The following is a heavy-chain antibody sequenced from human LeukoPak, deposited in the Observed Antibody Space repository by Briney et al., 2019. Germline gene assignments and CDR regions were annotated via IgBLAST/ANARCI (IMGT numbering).Heavy chain of an antibody. CDR3: ARERKSRGLHRGGYYYYMDV. CDR2: IYPGGGST. D-gene: IGHD4-11*01. CDR1: GYTFTSYY. V-gene: IGHV1-46*01. J-gene: IGHJ6*03. Sequence: GASVKVPCKASGYTFTSYYIHWVRQAPGQGLEWMGIIYPGGGSTSYAQKFQGRVTMTRDMSTSTVYMELSSLRPEDTAVYYCARERKSRGLHRGGYYYYMDVWGKGTTVTVSS.